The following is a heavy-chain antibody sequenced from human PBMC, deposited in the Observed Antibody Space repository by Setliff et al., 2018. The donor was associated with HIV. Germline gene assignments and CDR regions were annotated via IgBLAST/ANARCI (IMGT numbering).Heavy chain of an antibody. CDR3: AKELAASGLGYFDS. CDR2: INSDGSSI. D-gene: IGHD3-22*01. CDR1: GFTFTTYW. Sequence: PGGSLRLSCAASGFTFTTYWMHWVRQVPGKGLVWVSRINSDGSSIGYADSVKGRFTISRDNSKNTVYLQMNSLRAEDTAEYYCAKELAASGLGYFDSWGRGILVTVSS. J-gene: IGHJ4*02. V-gene: IGHV3-74*01.